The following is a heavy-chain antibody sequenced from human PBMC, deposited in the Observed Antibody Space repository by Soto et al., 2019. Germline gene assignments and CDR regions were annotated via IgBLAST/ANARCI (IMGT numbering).Heavy chain of an antibody. D-gene: IGHD6-13*01. V-gene: IGHV4-31*03. CDR3: ARDSPYSSSWYAFDI. J-gene: IGHJ3*02. CDR1: GGSISSGGYY. CDR2: IYYSGST. Sequence: QVQLQESGPGLVKPSQTLSLTCTVSGGSISSGGYYWSWIRQHPGKGLEWIGYIYYSGSTYYNPSLKSRVTISVDTSKNQLSLKLSSVTAADTAVYYCARDSPYSSSWYAFDIWGQGTMVTVSS.